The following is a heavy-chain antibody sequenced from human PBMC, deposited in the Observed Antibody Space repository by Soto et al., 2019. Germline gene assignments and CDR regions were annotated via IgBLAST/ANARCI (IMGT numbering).Heavy chain of an antibody. CDR2: ITSGSSFI. CDR3: ARSQRNGAMDV. CDR1: TFTINTYS. J-gene: IGHJ6*02. D-gene: IGHD2-8*01. Sequence: PGGSLRLSCVASTFTINTYSLNWVRQAPGKGLEWVSSITSGSSFIDYADSVKGRFTISRDDAKNSLFLQMSSLRADDTAVYYCARSQRNGAMDVWGQGATVTVSS. V-gene: IGHV3-21*01.